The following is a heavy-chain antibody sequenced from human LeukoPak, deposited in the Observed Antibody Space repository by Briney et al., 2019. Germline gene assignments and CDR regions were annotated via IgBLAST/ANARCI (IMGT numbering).Heavy chain of an antibody. Sequence: SETLSLTCSVSGGSISSGGHYWSWIRQHPGKGLERIGYIYYSGSTHYNPSLKSRVTISVDTSKNQFSLKLSSVTAADTAVYYCARESIEAAQNWFDPWGQGTLVTVSS. CDR3: ARESIEAAQNWFDP. V-gene: IGHV4-31*03. CDR1: GGSISSGGHY. J-gene: IGHJ5*02. CDR2: IYYSGST. D-gene: IGHD6-13*01.